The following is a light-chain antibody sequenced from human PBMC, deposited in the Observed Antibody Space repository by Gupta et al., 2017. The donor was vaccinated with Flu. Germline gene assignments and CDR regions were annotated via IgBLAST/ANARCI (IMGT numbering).Light chain of an antibody. CDR1: QSLLHSNGYNY. Sequence: DIVMTQSPLSLPVTPGEPASISCRSSQSLLHSNGYNYLDCYLQKPGQSPQLLIYWGSNRASGVPDRFSGSGASTDFTLKSSRVEAEDVGVYYYMQGIQTGTFGHGTKVDIK. CDR2: WGS. J-gene: IGKJ3*01. V-gene: IGKV2-28*01. CDR3: MQGIQTGT.